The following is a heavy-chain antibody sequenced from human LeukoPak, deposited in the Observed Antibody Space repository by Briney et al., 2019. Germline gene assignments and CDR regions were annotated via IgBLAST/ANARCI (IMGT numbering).Heavy chain of an antibody. D-gene: IGHD2-15*01. CDR1: GFTFSTYW. V-gene: IGHV3-7*03. CDR2: IKQDGTEK. Sequence: GGSLRLSCAASGFTFSTYWMSWVRQAPGKGLEWVAVIKQDGTEKYYVDSVKGRFTISRDNAKNSLYLQMNSLTAEDTAVYYCAKRSLTPLYYFDYWGQGTLVTVTS. CDR3: AKRSLTPLYYFDY. J-gene: IGHJ4*02.